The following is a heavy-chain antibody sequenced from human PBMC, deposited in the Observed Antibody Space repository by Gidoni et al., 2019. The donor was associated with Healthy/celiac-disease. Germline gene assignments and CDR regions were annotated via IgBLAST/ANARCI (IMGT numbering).Heavy chain of an antibody. V-gene: IGHV5-10-1*03. D-gene: IGHD3-3*01. CDR2: IDPSDSYT. CDR3: ARPFWSGSALHGYYYYGMDV. Sequence: EVQLVQSGAEVKKPGASLRLSCTGSGSIFTSSWISWVRQMPGKGLEWMGRIDPSDSYTNYSPSFQGHVTISADKSISTAYLQWSSLKASDTAMYDCARPFWSGSALHGYYYYGMDVWGQGTTVTVSS. CDR1: GSIFTSSW. J-gene: IGHJ6*02.